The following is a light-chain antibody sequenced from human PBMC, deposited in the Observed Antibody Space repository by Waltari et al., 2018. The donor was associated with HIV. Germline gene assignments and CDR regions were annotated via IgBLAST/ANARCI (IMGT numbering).Light chain of an antibody. CDR2: DNG. Sequence: QSMLTQPPSVSAAPGQKVTISCSRSSSNLGNDFVSWYQHLPGAAPKLVIYDNGTRPSGIPDRCAGSKSGAPATLVITERQTGDEGEYYCGTWDSSLNAGVFGGGTKLTVL. J-gene: IGLJ3*02. CDR1: SSNLGNDF. V-gene: IGLV1-51*01. CDR3: GTWDSSLNAGV.